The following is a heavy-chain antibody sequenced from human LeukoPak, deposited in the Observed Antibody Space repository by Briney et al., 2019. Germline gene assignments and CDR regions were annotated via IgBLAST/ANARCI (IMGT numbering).Heavy chain of an antibody. D-gene: IGHD3-16*02. Sequence: GESLKISCKGSGYSFTSYWIAWVRQMPGKGLEWMGIIYPHDSDIRYSPPFQGQVTISADKSISTAYLQWSSLKASDTAMYYCARMIGLGEVSPYFDYWGQGTLVTVSS. CDR2: IYPHDSDI. CDR1: GYSFTSYW. CDR3: ARMIGLGEVSPYFDY. V-gene: IGHV5-51*01. J-gene: IGHJ4*02.